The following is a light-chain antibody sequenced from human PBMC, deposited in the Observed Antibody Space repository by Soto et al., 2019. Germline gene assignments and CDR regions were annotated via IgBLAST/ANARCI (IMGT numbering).Light chain of an antibody. J-gene: IGKJ1*01. Sequence: DIQVTQSPSSLSASVGDRITITCRASRSISSYLNWYQHKLGKATKLLICGESTLQSGVPSRFSGRGSGTDFTLTISSLQLEDFATDYCQQNYNTPTWTFGQGTKVEVK. CDR3: QQNYNTPTWT. CDR2: GES. CDR1: RSISSY. V-gene: IGKV1-39*01.